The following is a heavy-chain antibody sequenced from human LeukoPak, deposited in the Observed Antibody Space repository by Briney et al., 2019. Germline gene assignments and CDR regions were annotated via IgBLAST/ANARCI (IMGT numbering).Heavy chain of an antibody. CDR3: AKGYRYFNY. Sequence: GGSLRLSCAASGFTLSSYGMSWVRQGPGKGLQWVSGFGGSGGTTFYTDSVKGRFTISRDNSKNTLYLQVNSLRAEDTAVYYCAKGYRYFNYWGQGTLVTVSS. CDR2: FGGSGGTT. D-gene: IGHD1-26*01. CDR1: GFTLSSYG. J-gene: IGHJ4*02. V-gene: IGHV3-23*01.